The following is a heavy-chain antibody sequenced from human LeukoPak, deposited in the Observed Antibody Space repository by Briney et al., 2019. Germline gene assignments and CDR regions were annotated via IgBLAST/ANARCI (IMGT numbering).Heavy chain of an antibody. J-gene: IGHJ4*02. D-gene: IGHD3-22*01. CDR3: ARGLYDSSGYYYFDY. CDR2: IYSNGNN. CDR1: GGSISNYH. V-gene: IGHV4-4*07. Sequence: SETLSLTCSVSGGSISNYHWTWIRQLGGKGLEWIGRIYSNGNNNYNPSLMSRVTMSVDTSKNQFSLKLNSVTAADTAVYYCARGLYDSSGYYYFDYWGQGTLVTVSS.